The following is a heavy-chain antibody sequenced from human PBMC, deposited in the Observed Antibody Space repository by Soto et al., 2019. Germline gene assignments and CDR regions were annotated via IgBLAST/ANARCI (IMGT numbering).Heavy chain of an antibody. V-gene: IGHV1-8*01. Sequence: EASVKVSCKASGYTFTSYDINWVRQATGQGLEWMGWMNPNSGNTGYAQKFQGRVTMTRNTSISTAYMELSSLRSEDTAVYYCARGDRGLHLGELSLIDYWGQGTLVTVSS. J-gene: IGHJ4*02. CDR2: MNPNSGNT. D-gene: IGHD3-16*02. CDR1: GYTFTSYD. CDR3: ARGDRGLHLGELSLIDY.